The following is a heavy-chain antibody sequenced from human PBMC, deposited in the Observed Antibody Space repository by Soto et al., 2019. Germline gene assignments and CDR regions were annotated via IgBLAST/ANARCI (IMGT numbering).Heavy chain of an antibody. D-gene: IGHD3-10*01. Sequence: QVQLVQSGAEVKKPGASVKVSCKASGYTFPSYGVSWVRQAPGQGLEWVGWISAHDGNTNYAPKVQGRVTMTTETSTTRGDMELRRLRSDDTAVEYCARGGGNGGDADYWGQGTLVTVSS. V-gene: IGHV1-18*01. CDR2: ISAHDGNT. CDR3: ARGGGNGGDADY. CDR1: GYTFPSYG. J-gene: IGHJ4*02.